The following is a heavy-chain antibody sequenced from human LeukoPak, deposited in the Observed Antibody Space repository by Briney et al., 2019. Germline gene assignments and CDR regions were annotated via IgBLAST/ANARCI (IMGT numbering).Heavy chain of an antibody. CDR1: GGSFSGYY. Sequence: SQTLSLTCAVYGGSFSGYYWSWIRQPPGKGLEWIGEINHSGSTNHNPSLKSRVTISVDTSKNQFSLKLSSVTAADTAVYYCARAEPYYDFWSGYYSDAFDIWGQGTMVTVSS. CDR2: INHSGST. CDR3: ARAEPYYDFWSGYYSDAFDI. D-gene: IGHD3-3*01. J-gene: IGHJ3*02. V-gene: IGHV4-34*01.